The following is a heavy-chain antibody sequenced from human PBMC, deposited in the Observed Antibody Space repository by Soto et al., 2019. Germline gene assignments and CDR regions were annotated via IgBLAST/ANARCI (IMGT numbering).Heavy chain of an antibody. CDR1: GYTFTGYY. J-gene: IGHJ6*02. V-gene: IGHV1-2*04. CDR3: ARDNSNGYYYGMDV. D-gene: IGHD4-4*01. CDR2: INPNSGGT. Sequence: ASVKVSCKASGYTFTGYYMHWVRQAPGQELEWMGWINPNSGGTNYAQKFQGWVTMTRDTSISTAYMELSRLRSDDTAVYYCARDNSNGYYYGMDVWGQGTTVTVSS.